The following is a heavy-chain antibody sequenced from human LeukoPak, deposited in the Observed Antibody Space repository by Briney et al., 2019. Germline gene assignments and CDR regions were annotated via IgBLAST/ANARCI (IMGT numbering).Heavy chain of an antibody. D-gene: IGHD5-18*01. CDR2: ISYDGSNK. J-gene: IGHJ4*02. Sequence: QPGGSLRLSCAASGFTFSSYAMHWDRQAPGKGLEWVAVISYDGSNKYYADSVKGRFTISRDNSKNTLYLQMNSLRAEDTAVYYCARERRIQLWSSLDYWGQGTLVTVSS. V-gene: IGHV3-30-3*01. CDR1: GFTFSSYA. CDR3: ARERRIQLWSSLDY.